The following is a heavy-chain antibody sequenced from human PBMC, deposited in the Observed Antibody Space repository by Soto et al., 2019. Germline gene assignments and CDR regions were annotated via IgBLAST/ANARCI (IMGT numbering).Heavy chain of an antibody. CDR1: GYSFTSYH. Sequence: ASVKVSCKASGYSFTSYHIHWVRQAPGQGLEWMGIINPNSGSTIYAQKFQDRVTMTRDNSTSIVYMELSSLRSEDTAVYYFGRALGYVNTVTREYYMDVWGGGTTVTVSS. J-gene: IGHJ6*03. D-gene: IGHD4-17*01. CDR2: INPNSGST. V-gene: IGHV1-46*03. CDR3: GRALGYVNTVTREYYMDV.